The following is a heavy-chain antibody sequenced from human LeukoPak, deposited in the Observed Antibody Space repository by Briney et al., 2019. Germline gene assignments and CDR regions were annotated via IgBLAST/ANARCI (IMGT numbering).Heavy chain of an antibody. CDR1: GYTFTGYY. J-gene: IGHJ4*02. D-gene: IGHD6-19*01. V-gene: IGHV1-2*02. Sequence: GASVKVSCKASGYTFTGYYIHWVRQAPGQGLAWMGWINPHSGGTNYGQKFKGRVTMTRDTYISTAYMEVSRLTPDDTAVYYCARGMYSSGWYGSFDYWGQGTLVTVSS. CDR3: ARGMYSSGWYGSFDY. CDR2: INPHSGGT.